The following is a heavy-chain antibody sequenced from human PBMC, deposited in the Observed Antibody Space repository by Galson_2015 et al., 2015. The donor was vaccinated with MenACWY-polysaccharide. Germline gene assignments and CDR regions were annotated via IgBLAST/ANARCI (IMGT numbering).Heavy chain of an antibody. J-gene: IGHJ4*02. CDR1: GFTFSSYW. CDR2: ISSDGSST. Sequence: SLRLSCAASGFTFSSYWMHWVRQVPGKGLVWVSRISSDGSSTSYADSVKGRFTISRDNAKNTLHLQMNSLRVEDTAVYYCARVQGGYSNDWYHPYYFDYWGQGTLVTVSS. D-gene: IGHD6-13*01. V-gene: IGHV3-74*01. CDR3: ARVQGGYSNDWYHPYYFDY.